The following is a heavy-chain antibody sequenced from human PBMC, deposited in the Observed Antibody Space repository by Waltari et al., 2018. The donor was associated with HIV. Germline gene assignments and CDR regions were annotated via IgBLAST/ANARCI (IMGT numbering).Heavy chain of an antibody. CDR1: GFTFDDNA. CDR2: ISWNSGTI. V-gene: IGHV3-9*01. Sequence: EVQLVESGGGLVQPGRSLRLSCAASGFTFDDNAMHWVRQAPGKGLEWVSGISWNSGTIAYADSVKGRFTISRDNAKNSLYLQMNSLSAEDTALYYCAKGVTQGYYYGMDVWGQGTTVTVSS. J-gene: IGHJ6*02. CDR3: AKGVTQGYYYGMDV. D-gene: IGHD5-18*01.